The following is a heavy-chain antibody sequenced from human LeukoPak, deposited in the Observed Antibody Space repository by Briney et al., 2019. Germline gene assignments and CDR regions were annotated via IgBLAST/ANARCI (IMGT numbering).Heavy chain of an antibody. D-gene: IGHD3-10*01. CDR3: ARDLGRKATRGEVDY. V-gene: IGHV1-18*01. CDR1: GYTFTSYG. J-gene: IGHJ4*02. CDR2: ISAYNGNT. Sequence: ASVKVSCKASGYTFTSYGISWVRQAPGQGLEWMGWISAYNGNTNCAQKLQGRVTMTTDTSTSTAYMELRSLRSDDTAVYYCARDLGRKATRGEVDYWGQGTLVTVSS.